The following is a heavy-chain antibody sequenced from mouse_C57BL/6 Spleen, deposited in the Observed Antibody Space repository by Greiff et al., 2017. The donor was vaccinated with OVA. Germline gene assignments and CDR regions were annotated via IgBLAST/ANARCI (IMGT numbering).Heavy chain of an antibody. CDR3: ARSGHGSNYRGYAMDY. D-gene: IGHD2-5*01. V-gene: IGHV1-75*01. Sequence: QVHVKQSGPELVKPGASVKISCKASGYTFTDYYINWVKQRPGQGLEWIGWIFPGSGSTYYNEKFKGKATLTVDKSSSTAYMLLSSLTSEDSAVYFCARSGHGSNYRGYAMDYWGQGTSVTVSS. CDR1: GYTFTDYY. CDR2: IFPGSGST. J-gene: IGHJ4*01.